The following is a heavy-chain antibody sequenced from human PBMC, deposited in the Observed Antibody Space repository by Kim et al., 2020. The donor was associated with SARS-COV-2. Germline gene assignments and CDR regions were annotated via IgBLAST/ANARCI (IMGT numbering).Heavy chain of an antibody. J-gene: IGHJ5*02. CDR2: IYYNGDT. Sequence: SETLSLTCTVSGGSISNNLYYWGWIRQPPGKGLEWIGTIYYNGDTYRNPSLKSRVTLSVDTSNNQFSLNLRSVTAEDTAVYYCMRAVRQWDTWFDPWGQGTLVTVSS. V-gene: IGHV4-39*07. CDR1: GGSISNNLYY. CDR3: MRAVRQWDTWFDP. D-gene: IGHD6-19*01.